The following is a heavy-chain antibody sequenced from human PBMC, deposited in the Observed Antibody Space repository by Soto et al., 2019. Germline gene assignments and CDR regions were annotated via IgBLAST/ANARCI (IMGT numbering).Heavy chain of an antibody. Sequence: QVQLVQSGAEVKKPGSSVKVSCKASGGTFSSYAISWVRQAPGQGLEWMGGIIPIFGTANYAQKFQGRVTITADKSTSTAYMELSSLRSEDTAVYYCARKGEGRYSLAVAFDYWGQGTLVTVSS. J-gene: IGHJ4*02. V-gene: IGHV1-69*06. CDR2: IIPIFGTA. CDR1: GGTFSSYA. D-gene: IGHD6-19*01. CDR3: ARKGEGRYSLAVAFDY.